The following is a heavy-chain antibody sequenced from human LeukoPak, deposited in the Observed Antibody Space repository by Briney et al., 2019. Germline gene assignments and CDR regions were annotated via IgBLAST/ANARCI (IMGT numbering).Heavy chain of an antibody. CDR2: ISDSGNT. D-gene: IGHD2-21*01. J-gene: IGHJ4*02. V-gene: IGHV3-23*01. CDR3: AKAPVTTCRGAYCYPFDY. Sequence: GGSLRLSCAASAFTFNTYWMTWVRQAPGKGLEWVSAISDSGNTYHADSVKGRFTISRDSSKNTLFLQMNRLRPEDAAVYYCAKAPVTTCRGAYCYPFDYWGQGTLVTVSS. CDR1: AFTFNTYW.